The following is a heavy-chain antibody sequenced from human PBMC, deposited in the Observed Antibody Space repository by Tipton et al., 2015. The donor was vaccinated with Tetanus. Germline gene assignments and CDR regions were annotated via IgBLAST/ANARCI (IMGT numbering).Heavy chain of an antibody. CDR1: GGSISTYH. CDR3: ARTSGYMYSDC. CDR2: IVYFGST. V-gene: IGHV4-59*01. J-gene: IGHJ4*02. D-gene: IGHD3-3*01. Sequence: TLSLTCTVSGGSISTYHWNWIRQSPGKGLEWIGYIVYFGSTEYNPSLKSRVAMSVDTSKNQLSLRLNSVTSADTAVYYCARTSGYMYSDCWGQGTLVTVSS.